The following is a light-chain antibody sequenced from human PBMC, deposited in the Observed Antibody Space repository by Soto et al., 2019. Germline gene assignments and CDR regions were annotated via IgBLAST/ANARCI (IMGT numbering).Light chain of an antibody. J-gene: IGKJ4*01. Sequence: EIVLTQSPATLSLSPGERATLSCRASQSVNICLAWFQQKPGQAPRLLIYDASNRATGIPARFSGSGAGTDFTLTISSLEPEDSAVYYCQQRYNWVTFGGGTKVEMK. V-gene: IGKV3-11*01. CDR2: DAS. CDR3: QQRYNWVT. CDR1: QSVNIC.